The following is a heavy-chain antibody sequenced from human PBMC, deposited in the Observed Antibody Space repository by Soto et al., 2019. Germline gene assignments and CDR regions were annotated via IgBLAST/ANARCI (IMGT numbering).Heavy chain of an antibody. CDR3: ARGFSNSVTTRFDS. J-gene: IGHJ4*02. V-gene: IGHV4-34*01. CDR2: VYHSGDT. D-gene: IGHD4-17*01. Sequence: TSETLSLTCTVSGESFGAYYWSWIRQSPGKGLEWIGEVYHSGDTKYNPSLKSRVTISEDPSKYQFSLRMSSMTAADTGVYYCARGFSNSVTTRFDSWGQGTLVTVSS. CDR1: GESFGAYY.